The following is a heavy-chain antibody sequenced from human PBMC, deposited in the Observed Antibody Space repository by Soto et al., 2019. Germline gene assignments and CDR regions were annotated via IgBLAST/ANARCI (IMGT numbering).Heavy chain of an antibody. V-gene: IGHV3-33*01. CDR3: ARERGGNPPSYYYYGMDD. J-gene: IGHJ6*02. D-gene: IGHD2-15*01. Sequence: GGSLRLSCAASGFTFSSYGMHWVRQAPGKGLEWVAVIWYDGSNKYYADSVKGRFTISRDNSKNTLYLQMNSLRAEDTAVYYCARERGGNPPSYYYYGMDDWGQGTTVTVSS. CDR2: IWYDGSNK. CDR1: GFTFSSYG.